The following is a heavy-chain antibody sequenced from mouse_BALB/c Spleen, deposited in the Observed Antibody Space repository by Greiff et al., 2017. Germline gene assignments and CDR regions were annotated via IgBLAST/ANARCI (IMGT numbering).Heavy chain of an antibody. V-gene: IGHV2-9*02. D-gene: IGHD2-10*01. CDR3: ARNSALLWSRMDY. CDR2: IWAGGST. Sequence: VQLQESGPGLVAPSQSLSITCTVSGFSLTSYGVHWVRQPPGKGLEWLGVIWAGGSTDYNAAFISRLSISKDNSKSQVFFKMNSLQADDTAIYYCARNSALLWSRMDYWGQGTSVTVSS. CDR1: GFSLTSYG. J-gene: IGHJ4*01.